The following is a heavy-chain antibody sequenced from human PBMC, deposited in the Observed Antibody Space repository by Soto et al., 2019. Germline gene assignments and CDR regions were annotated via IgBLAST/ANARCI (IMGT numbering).Heavy chain of an antibody. CDR1: GFTFRNYG. CDR3: ARDGPDYVWGSYRSYYYYGMDV. D-gene: IGHD3-16*02. Sequence: PGGSLRLSCTPSGFTFRNYGLHWVRQAPGKGLEWVALISYDGDNKYYTDSARGRFTVSRDNSKNTLYLQMNSLRAEDTAVYYCARDGPDYVWGSYRSYYYYGMDVWGQGTTVTVSS. CDR2: ISYDGDNK. V-gene: IGHV3-30*12. J-gene: IGHJ6*02.